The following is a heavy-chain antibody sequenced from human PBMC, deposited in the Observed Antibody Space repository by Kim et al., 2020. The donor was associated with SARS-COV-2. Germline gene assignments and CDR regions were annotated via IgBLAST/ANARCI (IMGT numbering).Heavy chain of an antibody. CDR2: SSNI. Sequence: SSNIKYADSVKGRFTISRDNAKNSLYLKMNRLRDEDTAVFYCVKAGGMDVWGQGTTVTVSS. J-gene: IGHJ6*02. V-gene: IGHV3-48*02. CDR3: VKAGGMDV.